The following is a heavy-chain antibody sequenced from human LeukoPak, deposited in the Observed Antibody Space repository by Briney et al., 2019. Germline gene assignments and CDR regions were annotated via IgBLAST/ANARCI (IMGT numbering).Heavy chain of an antibody. CDR2: INPNSGGT. V-gene: IGHV1-2*02. D-gene: IGHD6-6*01. Sequence: ASVRVSCKASGYTFTDYYMQWVRQAPGQGVEWMGWINPNSGGTNYAQKFQGSVTLTRDTSISTAYMELSRLTSDDTAVYYCARDRLEYSSSWRYWGQGTLVTVSS. CDR3: ARDRLEYSSSWRY. J-gene: IGHJ4*02. CDR1: GYTFTDYY.